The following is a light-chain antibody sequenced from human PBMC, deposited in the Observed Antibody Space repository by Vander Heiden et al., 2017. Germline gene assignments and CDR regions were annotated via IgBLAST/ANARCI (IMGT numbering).Light chain of an antibody. Sequence: DIQMTQSPSSLSASVGDRVTITCRASQSISSYLNWYQQKPGKAPKLLIYAASSLQSGVPSRFSGSGSGTDFTLTISSRQPEDFATYYCQQTDSNSGLTFGGGTKVXIK. V-gene: IGKV1-39*01. CDR1: QSISSY. CDR3: QQTDSNSGLT. CDR2: AAS. J-gene: IGKJ4*01.